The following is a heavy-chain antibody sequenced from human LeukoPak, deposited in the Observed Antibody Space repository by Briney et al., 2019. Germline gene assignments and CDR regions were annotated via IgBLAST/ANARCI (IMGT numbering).Heavy chain of an antibody. CDR1: GFTFSTYG. J-gene: IGHJ2*01. CDR2: LNTDGSTT. Sequence: EGSLRLSCAASGFTFSTYGMHWVRQAPGKGLVWVSRLNTDGSTTDYADSVKGRFSISRDNAKNTLYLQMNSLRVEDTAVYYCARDQVLWWKPVVNFDLWGCSTLVTVSS. CDR3: ARDQVLWWKPVVNFDL. D-gene: IGHD2-21*01. V-gene: IGHV3-74*01.